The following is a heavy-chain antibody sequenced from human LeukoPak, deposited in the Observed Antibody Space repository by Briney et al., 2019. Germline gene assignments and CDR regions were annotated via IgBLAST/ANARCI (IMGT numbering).Heavy chain of an antibody. D-gene: IGHD1-26*01. CDR1: GYTFTGDY. J-gene: IGHJ3*02. Sequence: ASVKVSCKASGYTFTGDYIHWVRQAPGQGLEWMGRINPNSGGTNYAQKFQGRVTMTRDTSTSTAYMELSRLRSDDTAVYYCARDRGWEAFDIWGQGTMVTVS. CDR2: INPNSGGT. CDR3: ARDRGWEAFDI. V-gene: IGHV1-2*06.